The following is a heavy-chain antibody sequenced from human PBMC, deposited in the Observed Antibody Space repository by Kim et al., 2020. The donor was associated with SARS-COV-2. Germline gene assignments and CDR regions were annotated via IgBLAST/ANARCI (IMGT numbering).Heavy chain of an antibody. Sequence: ASVKVSCKASGYTFTSYGISWVRQAPGQGLEWMGWISAYNGNTNYAQKLQGRVTMTTDTSTSTAYMELRSLRSDDTAVYYCARDGFYYYGSGSYYRGGWFDPWGQGTLVTVSS. CDR1: GYTFTSYG. V-gene: IGHV1-18*04. CDR2: ISAYNGNT. CDR3: ARDGFYYYGSGSYYRGGWFDP. D-gene: IGHD3-10*01. J-gene: IGHJ5*02.